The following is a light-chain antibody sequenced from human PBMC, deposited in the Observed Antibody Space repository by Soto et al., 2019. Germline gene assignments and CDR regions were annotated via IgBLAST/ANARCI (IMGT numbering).Light chain of an antibody. J-gene: IGKJ4*01. CDR1: QNLLHSNGYNY. V-gene: IGKV2-28*01. Sequence: EIVLTQSPLSLPVTPGEPASISCRASQNLLHSNGYNYLNWYLQKPGQSPQLLIYLGSNRASGVPDRFSGSGSGKDFTLTINRVEAEDVGLYVCAQGLATPFTFGGGTKVEIK. CDR3: AQGLATPFT. CDR2: LGS.